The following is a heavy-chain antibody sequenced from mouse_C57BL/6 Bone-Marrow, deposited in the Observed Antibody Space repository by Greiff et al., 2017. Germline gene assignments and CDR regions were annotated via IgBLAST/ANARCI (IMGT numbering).Heavy chain of an antibody. CDR2: ISNGGGST. D-gene: IGHD1-1*01. CDR1: GFTFSDYY. J-gene: IGHJ3*01. Sequence: EVQRVESGGGLVQPGGSLKLSCAASGFTFSDYYMYWVRQTPEKRLEWVAYISNGGGSTYYPDTVKGRFTISRDNAKNTLYLQMSRLKSEDTAMYYCARSAGSSYTWFAYWGQGTLVTVSA. CDR3: ARSAGSSYTWFAY. V-gene: IGHV5-12*01.